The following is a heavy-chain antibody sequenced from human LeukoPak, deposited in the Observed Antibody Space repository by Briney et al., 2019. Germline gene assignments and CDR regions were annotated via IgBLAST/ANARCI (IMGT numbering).Heavy chain of an antibody. D-gene: IGHD6-13*01. CDR2: ISWNSASR. Sequence: PGGSLRLSCAASGFRFEDYTMHWVRQAPGKALEWVSGISWNSASRGYADSVKGRFTISRDNAKESLYLQMNSLRTEDTAVYYCARVANWQQPCFDYWGQGTLVTVSS. J-gene: IGHJ4*02. V-gene: IGHV3-9*01. CDR3: ARVANWQQPCFDY. CDR1: GFRFEDYT.